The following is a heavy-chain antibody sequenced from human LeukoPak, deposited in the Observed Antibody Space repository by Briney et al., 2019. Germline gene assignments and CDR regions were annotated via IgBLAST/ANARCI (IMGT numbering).Heavy chain of an antibody. CDR3: ARETGDNSVDY. D-gene: IGHD4-23*01. J-gene: IGHJ4*02. CDR1: GASLSSDAYT. Sequence: SETLSLTCAVSGASLSSDAYTWSWIRQPPGKGLEWIGYIYYSGSTNYNPSLKSRVTISVDTSKNQFSLRLSSVTAADTAVYYCARETGDNSVDYWGQGTLVTVFS. CDR2: IYYSGST. V-gene: IGHV4-61*08.